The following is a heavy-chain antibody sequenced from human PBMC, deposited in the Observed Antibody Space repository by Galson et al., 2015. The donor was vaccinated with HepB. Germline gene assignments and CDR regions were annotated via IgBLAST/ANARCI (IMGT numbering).Heavy chain of an antibody. J-gene: IGHJ6*02. CDR1: GYTFTSYG. CDR3: ARDRYYDFWSGYYSSHGVDV. V-gene: IGHV1-18*04. Sequence: SVKVSCKASGYTFTSYGISWVRQAPGQGLEWMGWISAYNGNTNYAQKLQGRVTMTTDTSTSTAYMELRSLRSDDTAVYYCARDRYYDFWSGYYSSHGVDVWGQGTTVTVSS. CDR2: ISAYNGNT. D-gene: IGHD3-3*01.